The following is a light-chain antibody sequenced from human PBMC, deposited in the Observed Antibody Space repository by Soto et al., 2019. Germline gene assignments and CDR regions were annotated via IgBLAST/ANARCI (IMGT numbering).Light chain of an antibody. CDR1: QSVGSNF. CDR2: GAS. J-gene: IGKJ3*01. Sequence: IVLTQCPVTLSLSPGDRATLSCRASQSVGSNFLAWYQQKPGQAPRLLIYGASNRASAVPDRFSGSGSGTDFTLTISRLEPEDVAVYYCQQYATSPLTFGPGTKVDIK. CDR3: QQYATSPLT. V-gene: IGKV3-20*01.